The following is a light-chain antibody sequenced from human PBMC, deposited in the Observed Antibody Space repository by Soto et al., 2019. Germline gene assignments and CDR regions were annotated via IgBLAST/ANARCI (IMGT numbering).Light chain of an antibody. CDR2: GTS. Sequence: EIVLTQSPGTLSLSPGESATLSCRASQSVNTNYLAWYQQKPGQAPRLLIYGTSTRASGIPGRFSGSGSGTDFTLTISRLEPEDFAVYYCQQYGSSPLYSFGPGTKLEI. CDR1: QSVNTNY. CDR3: QQYGSSPLYS. J-gene: IGKJ2*03. V-gene: IGKV3-20*01.